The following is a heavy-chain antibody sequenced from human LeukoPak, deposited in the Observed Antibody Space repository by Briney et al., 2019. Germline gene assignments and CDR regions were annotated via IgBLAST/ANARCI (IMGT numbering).Heavy chain of an antibody. D-gene: IGHD6-19*01. Sequence: GGSLRLSCAASGFIFDEYGMSWVRQAPGKGLEWVAGMNGGSTGYADSVKGRFTISRDNAKNTSYLQMNSLRAEDTAGYYYARGDRQWLARWGQGTLVTVSS. CDR2: MNGGST. V-gene: IGHV3-20*04. CDR3: ARGDRQWLAR. J-gene: IGHJ4*02. CDR1: GFIFDEYG.